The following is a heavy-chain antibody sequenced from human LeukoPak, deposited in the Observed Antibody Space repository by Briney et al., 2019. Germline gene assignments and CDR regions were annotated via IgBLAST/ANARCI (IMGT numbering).Heavy chain of an antibody. V-gene: IGHV4-61*01. D-gene: IGHD2-2*01. CDR1: GGSVSSGHYY. CDR2: IYYSGST. Sequence: SETLSLTCTVSGGSVSSGHYYWGWIRQPPGKGLEWIGYIYYSGSTNYNPSLKSRVTISVDTSKNQFSLKLSSVTAADTAVYFCARSQATAMVSDYWGQGTLVTVSS. CDR3: ARSQATAMVSDY. J-gene: IGHJ4*02.